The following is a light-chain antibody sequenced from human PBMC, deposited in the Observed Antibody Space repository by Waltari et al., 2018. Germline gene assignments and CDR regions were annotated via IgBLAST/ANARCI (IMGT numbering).Light chain of an antibody. V-gene: IGLV2-8*01. Sequence: SALTQPPSASGSPGQSVTISCTGTSSDVGGYNYVSWYQQHPDKAPKLMIYEVTKRPSGVPDRFSGSKSGNTASLTVSGLQTEDEADYYCSSYAGGSWVFGGGTKLTVL. CDR1: SSDVGGYNY. J-gene: IGLJ3*02. CDR2: EVT. CDR3: SSYAGGSWV.